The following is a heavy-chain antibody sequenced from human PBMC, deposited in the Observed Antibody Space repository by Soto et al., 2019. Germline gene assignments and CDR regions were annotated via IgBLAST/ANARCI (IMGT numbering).Heavy chain of an antibody. J-gene: IGHJ4*02. D-gene: IGHD1-26*01. V-gene: IGHV3-74*01. CDR1: GFTLSGYW. CDR2: INSDGSST. Sequence: EVQLVESGGGLVQPGGSLRLSCAASGFTLSGYWMHWVRQAPGKGLVWVSRINSDGSSTSYADSVKGRFTISRDNAKNTLCLQMNSPRAEDRDVYYCAKVGRLGQFDYWGQRALVTAPS. CDR3: AKVGRLGQFDY.